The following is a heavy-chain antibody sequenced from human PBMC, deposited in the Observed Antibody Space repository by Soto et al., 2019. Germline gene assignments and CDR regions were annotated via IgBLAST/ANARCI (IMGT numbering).Heavy chain of an antibody. D-gene: IGHD2-15*01. CDR1: GGTFSSYA. CDR2: IIPIFGTA. V-gene: IGHV1-69*12. CDR3: AREPCSGGSCLPFDY. Sequence: QVQLVQSGAEVKKPGSSVKVSCKASGGTFSSYAISWVRQAPGQGLEWLGGIIPIFGTANYAQKFQGRVTITADESTSTAYRELSSLRSEDTAVYYCAREPCSGGSCLPFDYWGQGTLVTVSS. J-gene: IGHJ4*02.